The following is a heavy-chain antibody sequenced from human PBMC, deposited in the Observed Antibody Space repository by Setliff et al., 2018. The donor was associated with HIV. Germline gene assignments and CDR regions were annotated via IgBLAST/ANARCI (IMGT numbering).Heavy chain of an antibody. D-gene: IGHD3-10*01. Sequence: ASVKVSCKASGHTFTNVDIHWLRRATGQGLEWMGWMNPNTVVPGYALKFQARVTMTRDTSISTAYMELSSLTSEDTAVYYCARGKGVGGVVITGGLDVWGKGTTVTVS. J-gene: IGHJ6*03. CDR2: MNPNTVVP. V-gene: IGHV1-8*01. CDR3: ARGKGVGGVVITGGLDV. CDR1: GHTFTNVD.